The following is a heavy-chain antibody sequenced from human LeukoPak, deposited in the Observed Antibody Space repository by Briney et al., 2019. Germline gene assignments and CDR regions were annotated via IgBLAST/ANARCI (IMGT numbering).Heavy chain of an antibody. J-gene: IGHJ4*02. D-gene: IGHD3-22*01. CDR1: GGSISSGSYY. CDR2: IYYSGST. CDR3: ARLREYYDSSGYSSIIFDY. Sequence: SETLSLTCTVSGGSISSGSYYWGWIRQPPGKGLEWIGSIYYSGSTYYNPSLKSRVTISVDTSKNQFSLKLSSVTAADTAVYYCARLREYYDSSGYSSIIFDYWGQGTLVTVSS. V-gene: IGHV4-39*01.